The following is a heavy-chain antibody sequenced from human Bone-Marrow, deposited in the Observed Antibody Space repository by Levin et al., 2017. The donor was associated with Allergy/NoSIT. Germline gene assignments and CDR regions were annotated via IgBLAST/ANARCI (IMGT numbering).Heavy chain of an antibody. CDR3: ARASPFGVVNWFDP. V-gene: IGHV3-33*01. D-gene: IGHD2-21*01. Sequence: GGSLRLSCEASGFVFSDYGMHWVRQAPGKGLEWVALIWFDARDKSYADSVRGRFVISRDNSNNTLYLEMNNLRADDTAMYFCARASPFGVVNWFDPWGQGTLVSVSS. CDR2: IWFDARDK. J-gene: IGHJ5*02. CDR1: GFVFSDYG.